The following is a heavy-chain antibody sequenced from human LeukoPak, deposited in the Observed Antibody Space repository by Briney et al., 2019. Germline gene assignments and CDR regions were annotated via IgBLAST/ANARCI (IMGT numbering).Heavy chain of an antibody. J-gene: IGHJ3*02. D-gene: IGHD2-21*02. CDR1: GFTLSSYA. CDR3: AKDPAYCGGDCYSLGAFDI. CDR2: ISGTGGST. V-gene: IGHV3-23*01. Sequence: PGGSLSLSCAASGFTLSSYAMSWVLQAPGKGLEWVSAISGTGGSTYYADSVKGRFTISRDNSKNTLYLQMNSLRAEDTAVYYCAKDPAYCGGDCYSLGAFDIWGQGTMVTVSS.